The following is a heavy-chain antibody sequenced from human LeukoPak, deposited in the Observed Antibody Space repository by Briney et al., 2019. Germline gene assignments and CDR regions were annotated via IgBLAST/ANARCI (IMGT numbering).Heavy chain of an antibody. Sequence: SETLSLTCTVSGGSISSSSYFWGWIRQPPGKGLEWIVSIFHSGSAYYNPSLRSRVTISVDTSKNQLSVKLSSVTAADAAVYYCARRSSSWRFDYWGQGTLVTVSS. V-gene: IGHV4-39*01. J-gene: IGHJ4*02. CDR3: ARRSSSWRFDY. CDR1: GGSISSSSYF. CDR2: IFHSGSA. D-gene: IGHD6-13*01.